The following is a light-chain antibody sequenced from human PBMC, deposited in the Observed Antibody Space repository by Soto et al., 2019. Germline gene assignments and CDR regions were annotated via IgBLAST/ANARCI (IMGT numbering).Light chain of an antibody. CDR3: CSDAGSGIYV. CDR2: EVT. CDR1: RSVVGRYNF. V-gene: IGLV2-23*02. J-gene: IGLJ1*01. Sequence: SVLTQPAPLSWAPWQSITLSCPGTRSVVGRYNFVSWYQQYPGKAPKLLICEVTKRPSGVSNRFSGSKSGNTASLTISGLQAEDEADYYCCSDAGSGIYVFGTGTKVTVL.